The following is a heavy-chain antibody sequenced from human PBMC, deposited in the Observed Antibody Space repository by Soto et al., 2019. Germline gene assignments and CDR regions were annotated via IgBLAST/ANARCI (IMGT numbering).Heavy chain of an antibody. J-gene: IGHJ6*02. CDR2: INPKFGDT. D-gene: IGHD3-10*02. CDR1: GYTFTAYH. CDR3: ARTMDYYYGRGSGNGHGV. V-gene: IGHV1-2*02. Sequence: QVRLVQSGAEVKEPGDSVRVSCEASGYTFTAYHIHWVRQAPGQGLEWMGWINPKFGDTGYAQDFQGRVSMTSDMSIRTVYMDLSRLTSDDTAIYYCARTMDYYYGRGSGNGHGVWGQGTTVSVFS.